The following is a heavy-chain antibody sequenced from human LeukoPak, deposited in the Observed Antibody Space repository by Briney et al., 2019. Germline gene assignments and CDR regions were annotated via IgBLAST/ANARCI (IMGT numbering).Heavy chain of an antibody. V-gene: IGHV4-59*01. CDR2: MYYSGGT. CDR1: GGPISNYY. CDR3: ARDLHYYGSGSYYALVSYFDY. Sequence: SETLSLTCTVSGGPISNYYWTWIRQPPGKGLEWIAYMYYSGGTNYNPSLKSRVTISVDTSKNQFSLKLSSVTAADTAVYYCARDLHYYGSGSYYALVSYFDYWGQGTLVTVSS. D-gene: IGHD3-10*01. J-gene: IGHJ4*02.